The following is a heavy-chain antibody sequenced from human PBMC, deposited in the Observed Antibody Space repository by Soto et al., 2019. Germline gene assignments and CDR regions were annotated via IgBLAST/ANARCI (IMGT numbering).Heavy chain of an antibody. CDR2: SYYTGSS. J-gene: IGHJ4*02. D-gene: IGHD5-12*01. CDR3: ARDLRGYSRYDYLDY. CDR1: GGSISSGGYY. V-gene: IGHV4-31*03. Sequence: KPSETLSLTCTVSGGSISSGGYYWSWIRQHPGKGLEWVGYSYYTGSSYYNPSLKSRVTISVDASKNQLSLRLASVTAADTAVYYCARDLRGYSRYDYLDYWGQGIPVTVS.